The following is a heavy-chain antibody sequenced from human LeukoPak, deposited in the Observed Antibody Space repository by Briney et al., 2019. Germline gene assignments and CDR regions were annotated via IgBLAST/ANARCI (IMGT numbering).Heavy chain of an antibody. CDR3: AVGGGY. J-gene: IGHJ4*02. CDR1: GFTFSTYE. CDR2: ISSGATTT. Sequence: GGSLRLSCAASGFTFSTYEMNWVRRAPVKGLEWVSYISSGATTTKYADSVKGRFTISRDDAKNSLYLQMNNLRPEDTAVYYCAVGGGYWGQGTPVTVSS. D-gene: IGHD3-10*01. V-gene: IGHV3-48*03.